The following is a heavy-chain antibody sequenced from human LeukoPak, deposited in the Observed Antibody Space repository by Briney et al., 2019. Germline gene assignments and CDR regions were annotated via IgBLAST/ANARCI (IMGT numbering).Heavy chain of an antibody. D-gene: IGHD3-22*01. J-gene: IGHJ4*02. CDR2: ISPNSGGT. V-gene: IGHV1-2*06. Sequence: ASVKVSCKASGYTFTGYYMHWVRQAPGQGLEWMGRISPNSGGTNYAQKFQGRVTMTRDTSISTAYMELSRLRSDDTAVYYCAILYYDSSGYDLHFDYWGQGTLVTVSS. CDR3: AILYYDSSGYDLHFDY. CDR1: GYTFTGYY.